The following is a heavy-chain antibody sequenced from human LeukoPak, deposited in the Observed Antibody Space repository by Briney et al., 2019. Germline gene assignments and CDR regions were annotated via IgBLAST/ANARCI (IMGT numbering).Heavy chain of an antibody. V-gene: IGHV1-2*02. D-gene: IGHD6-19*01. CDR2: INPNSGGT. J-gene: IGHJ4*02. CDR3: ARDTGQWLAEYYFDY. Sequence: ASVKVSCKASGYTFTSYAMNWVRQAPGQGLEWMGWINPNSGGTNYAQKFQGRVTMTRDTSISTAYMELSRLRSDDTAVYYCARDTGQWLAEYYFDYWGQGTQVTVSS. CDR1: GYTFTSYA.